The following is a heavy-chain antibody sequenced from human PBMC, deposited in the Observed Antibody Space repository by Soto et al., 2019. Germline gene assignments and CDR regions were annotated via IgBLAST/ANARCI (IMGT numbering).Heavy chain of an antibody. CDR3: ARPSGDYPRAYAFDI. CDR2: IHYSGST. Sequence: SETLSLTCAVSGDSINSGHYHWGWIRQPPGKGLEWIATIHYSGSTHYNPSLRSRVTISVDTSKSQFSLTLSSVTAADTAVYYCARPSGDYPRAYAFDIWGQGTMVTVSS. D-gene: IGHD4-17*01. CDR1: GDSINSGHYH. J-gene: IGHJ3*02. V-gene: IGHV4-39*01.